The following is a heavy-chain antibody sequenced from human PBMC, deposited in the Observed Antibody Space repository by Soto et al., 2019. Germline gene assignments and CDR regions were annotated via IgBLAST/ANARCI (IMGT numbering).Heavy chain of an antibody. Sequence: PGGSLRLSCAASGFTFSSYAMSWVRQAPGKGLEWVSSISDSGGSTYYAESVKGRFTISRDNSKNTLYLQLNSLRVEDTAVYFCAKEPPSAGDSAYFDFWGQGTLVTVS. CDR2: ISDSGGST. V-gene: IGHV3-23*01. J-gene: IGHJ4*02. CDR3: AKEPPSAGDSAYFDF. D-gene: IGHD4-17*01. CDR1: GFTFSSYA.